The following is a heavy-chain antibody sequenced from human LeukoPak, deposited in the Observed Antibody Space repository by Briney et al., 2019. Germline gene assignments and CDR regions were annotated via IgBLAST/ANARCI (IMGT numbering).Heavy chain of an antibody. V-gene: IGHV4-39*01. D-gene: IGHD3-3*01. CDR1: GGSISSSSYY. CDR3: ARSHDFWSGKTTFDP. J-gene: IGHJ5*02. Sequence: PSETLSLTCTVSGGSISSSSYYWGWIRQPPGKGLEWIGSIYYSGSTYYNPSLKSRVTISVDTSKNQFSLKLSSVTAADTAVYYCARSHDFWSGKTTFDPWGQGTLVTVSS. CDR2: IYYSGST.